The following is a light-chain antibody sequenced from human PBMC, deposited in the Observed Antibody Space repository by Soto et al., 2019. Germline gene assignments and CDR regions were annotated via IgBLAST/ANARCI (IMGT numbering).Light chain of an antibody. CDR3: CSYAGSSTWV. Sequence: QSVLTQPASVSGSPGQSITISCIGTSSDVGSYNLVSWYQQHPGKVPKIMIYEASKRPSGAPNRFSGSKSGNTASLTISGLQAEDEADYYCCSYAGSSTWVFGTGTKLTVL. V-gene: IGLV2-23*01. J-gene: IGLJ1*01. CDR1: SSDVGSYNL. CDR2: EAS.